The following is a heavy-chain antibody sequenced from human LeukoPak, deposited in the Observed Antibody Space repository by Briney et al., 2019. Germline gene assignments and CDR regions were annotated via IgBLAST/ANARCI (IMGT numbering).Heavy chain of an antibody. CDR3: ARFQKDCVIARCFSSDY. J-gene: IGHJ4*02. D-gene: IGHD3-10*01. CDR1: GYTFTDYY. CDR2: IDPKTGAT. Sequence: ASVKVSCETSGYTFTDYYMHWVRQAPGLGLEWMGWIDPKTGATNYAQKFQGRVTMTRDTSISTVYIEVTRLDSDDTAVYYCARFQKDCVIARCFSSDYWGQGALVSVSP. V-gene: IGHV1-2*02.